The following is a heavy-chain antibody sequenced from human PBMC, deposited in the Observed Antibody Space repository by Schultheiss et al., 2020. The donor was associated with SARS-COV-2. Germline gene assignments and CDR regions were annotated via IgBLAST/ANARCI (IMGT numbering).Heavy chain of an antibody. CDR1: GGSISSGGYY. CDR3: ARGAFSNFQGGWFGEFHKGSNWFDP. Sequence: SETLSLTCTVSGGSISSGGYYWSWIRQHPGKGLEWIGYIYYSGSTYYNPSLKSLVTISVDTSKNQFSLKLSSVTAADTAVYYCARGAFSNFQGGWFGEFHKGSNWFDPWGQGTLVTVSS. J-gene: IGHJ5*02. CDR2: IYYSGST. D-gene: IGHD3-10*01. V-gene: IGHV4-31*01.